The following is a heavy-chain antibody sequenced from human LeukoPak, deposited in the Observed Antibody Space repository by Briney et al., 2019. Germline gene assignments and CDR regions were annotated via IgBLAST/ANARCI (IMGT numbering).Heavy chain of an antibody. CDR1: GFTFSNYG. V-gene: IGHV3-23*01. CDR3: AELGITMIGGV. Sequence: GGSLRLSCVASGFTFSNYGMNWCRQAPGKGLEWGSGIVCSGVTTYYADSVKSRVTISRDNAKNSLYMQMNSLRAEDTAVYYCAELGITMIGGVWGKGTTVTISS. CDR2: IVCSGVTT. D-gene: IGHD3-10*02. J-gene: IGHJ6*04.